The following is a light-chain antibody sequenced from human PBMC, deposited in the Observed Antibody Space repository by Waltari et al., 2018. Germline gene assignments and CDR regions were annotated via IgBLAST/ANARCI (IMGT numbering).Light chain of an antibody. CDR2: KVS. CDR1: SSDVGSYNF. CDR3: CSYTDGNTLV. J-gene: IGLJ2*01. V-gene: IGLV2-23*02. Sequence: QSALTQPASVSGSPEQSITISCPGTSSDVGSYNFVSWYQQPPDKAPKLIIYKVSERPSGVSNRFSGSKSDNTASLTISGLQAEDEAHYYCCSYTDGNTLVFGGGTKLTVL.